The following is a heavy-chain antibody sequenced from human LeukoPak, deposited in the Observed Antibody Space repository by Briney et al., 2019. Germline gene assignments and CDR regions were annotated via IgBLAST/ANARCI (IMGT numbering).Heavy chain of an antibody. V-gene: IGHV3-30*02. J-gene: IGHJ1*01. Sequence: GGSLRLSCAASGFSFRSYGVHWVRQAPGKGLEWVAFIRYDGIIKYYADSVKGRFTISRDNSKNTLYLQMNSLRAEDTAVYYCAKDYSSSWGSQHWGQGTLVTVSS. CDR2: IRYDGIIK. CDR1: GFSFRSYG. CDR3: AKDYSSSWGSQH. D-gene: IGHD6-13*01.